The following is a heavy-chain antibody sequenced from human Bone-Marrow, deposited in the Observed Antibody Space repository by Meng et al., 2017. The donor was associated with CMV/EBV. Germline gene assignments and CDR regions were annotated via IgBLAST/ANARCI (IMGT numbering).Heavy chain of an antibody. D-gene: IGHD2-15*01. CDR2: IWYDGSNK. Sequence: GESLKISCAASGFTFSTYGMHWVRQAPGKGLEWVAFIWYDGSNKYYADSVKGRFTISRDNSKNTLYLQMNSLRAEDTAVYYCGGLAIGYCSGGNCDGFDYWGQGTLVTASS. V-gene: IGHV3-30*02. CDR3: GGLAIGYCSGGNCDGFDY. CDR1: GFTFSTYG. J-gene: IGHJ4*02.